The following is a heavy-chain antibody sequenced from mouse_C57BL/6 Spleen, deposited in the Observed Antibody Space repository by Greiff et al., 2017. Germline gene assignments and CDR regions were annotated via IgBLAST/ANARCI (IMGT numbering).Heavy chain of an antibody. CDR2: IDPETGGT. CDR1: GYTFTDYE. D-gene: IGHD1-1*01. Sequence: QVQLQQSGAELVRPGASVTLSCKASGYTFTDYEMHWVKQTPVHGLEWIGAIDPETGGTAYNQKFKGKAILTADKSSSTAYMELRSLTSEDSAVYYCTRSYYGSSYGGFAYWGQGTLVTVSA. V-gene: IGHV1-15*01. J-gene: IGHJ3*01. CDR3: TRSYYGSSYGGFAY.